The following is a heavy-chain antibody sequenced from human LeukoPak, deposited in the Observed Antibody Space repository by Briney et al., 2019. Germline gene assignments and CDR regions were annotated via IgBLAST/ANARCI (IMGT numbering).Heavy chain of an antibody. D-gene: IGHD6-25*01. CDR2: TYYRSKWHN. Sequence: SQTLSLTCASSGDSVSSNIAAWNWIRQSPSRGLEWLGRTYYRSKWHNDYAVFVKSRITINPDTSKNQFSLQLNSVTPEDTAVYYCERGDSGFSAYYFDGWGQGTLVTVSS. CDR1: GDSVSSNIAA. CDR3: ERGDSGFSAYYFDG. V-gene: IGHV6-1*01. J-gene: IGHJ4*03.